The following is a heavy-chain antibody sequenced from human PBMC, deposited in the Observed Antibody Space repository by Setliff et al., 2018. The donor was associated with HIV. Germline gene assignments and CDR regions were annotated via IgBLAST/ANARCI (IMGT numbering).Heavy chain of an antibody. D-gene: IGHD6-13*01. CDR3: VRGLAAAGGYAMDV. V-gene: IGHV3-74*01. CDR2: IKSDGSYT. Sequence: PGGSLRLSCAASGFTFSSYWMHRVRQAPGKGLVWVSRIKSDGSYTSYADSAKGRFTISRDNAKNTLHLQMNSLRAEDTAVYYCVRGLAAAGGYAMDVWGQGTTVTVSS. CDR1: GFTFSSYW. J-gene: IGHJ6*02.